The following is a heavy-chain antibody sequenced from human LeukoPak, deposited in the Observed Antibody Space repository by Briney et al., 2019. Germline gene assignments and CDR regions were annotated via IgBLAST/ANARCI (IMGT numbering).Heavy chain of an antibody. CDR1: GFNFASRW. J-gene: IGHJ5*01. CDR3: ARHFDGKGSFDF. V-gene: IGHV3-74*01. D-gene: IGHD4-23*01. Sequence: PGGSLRLSCAASGFNFASRWMHWVRQVPGKGLGWVSRISSDGSDTTYADSVKGRFTISRDNVKKIVYLQMRSLRVEDTAVYYCARHFDGKGSFDFWGQGTLVTVSS. CDR2: ISSDGSDT.